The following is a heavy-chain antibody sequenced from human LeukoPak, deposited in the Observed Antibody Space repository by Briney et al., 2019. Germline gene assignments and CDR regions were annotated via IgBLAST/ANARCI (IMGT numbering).Heavy chain of an antibody. CDR1: RFTLSNYW. CDR2: IKQDGSEK. CDR3: ARTRFPSCTSASCGDDPFDI. D-gene: IGHD2-2*01. V-gene: IGHV3-7*01. Sequence: GGSLRLSCAASRFTLSNYWMSWVRQTPGKGLEWVANIKQDGSEKFYVYSVKGLFTISRDNAKNSLFLQMNSLRAEDTAVYYCARTRFPSCTSASCGDDPFDIWGQGTTVTVS. J-gene: IGHJ3*02.